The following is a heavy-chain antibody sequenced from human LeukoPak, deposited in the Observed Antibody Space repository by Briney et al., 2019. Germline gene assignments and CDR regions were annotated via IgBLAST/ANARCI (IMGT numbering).Heavy chain of an antibody. CDR2: INHSGST. D-gene: IGHD2-15*01. V-gene: IGHV4-34*01. J-gene: IGHJ4*02. Sequence: SETLSLTCAVYGGSFSGYYWSWICQPPGKGLEWIGEINHSGSTNYNPSLKSRVTISVDTSKNQFSLKLSSVTAADTAVYYCASLNCSGGSCYSDPTFDYWGQGTLVTVSS. CDR3: ASLNCSGGSCYSDPTFDY. CDR1: GGSFSGYY.